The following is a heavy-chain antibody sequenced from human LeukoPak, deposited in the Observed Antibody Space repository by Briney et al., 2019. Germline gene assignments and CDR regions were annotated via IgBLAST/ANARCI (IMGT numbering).Heavy chain of an antibody. J-gene: IGHJ4*02. CDR2: IYYSGST. Sequence: PSETLSLACTVSGGSISSSSYYRGWIRQPPGKGLEWIGSIYYSGSTYYNPSLKSRVTISVDTSKNQFSLKLSSVTAADTAVYYCAITGPEDYWGQGTLVTVSS. CDR1: GGSISSSSYY. D-gene: IGHD1-14*01. V-gene: IGHV4-39*01. CDR3: AITGPEDY.